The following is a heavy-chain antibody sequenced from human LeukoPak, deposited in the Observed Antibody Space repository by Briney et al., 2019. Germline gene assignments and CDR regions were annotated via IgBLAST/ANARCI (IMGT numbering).Heavy chain of an antibody. CDR3: AREDTAMPHAFDI. CDR2: IYYSGST. CDR1: GGSISSSSYY. D-gene: IGHD5-18*01. J-gene: IGHJ3*02. V-gene: IGHV4-39*02. Sequence: SETLSLTCTVSGGSISSSSYYWGWIRQPPGKGLEWIGSIYYSGSTYYNPSLKSRVTISVDTSKNQFSLKLSSVTAADTAVYYCAREDTAMPHAFDIWGQGTMVTVSS.